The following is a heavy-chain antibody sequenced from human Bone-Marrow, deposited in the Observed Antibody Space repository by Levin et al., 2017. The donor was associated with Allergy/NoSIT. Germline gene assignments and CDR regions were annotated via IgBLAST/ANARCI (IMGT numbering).Heavy chain of an antibody. Sequence: SETLSLTCTVSGGSISSYYWSWIRQPPGKGLEWIGYIYYSGSTNYNPSLKSRFTISVDTSKNQFSLKLSSVTAADTAVYYCARPLVVRALDAFDIWGQGTMVTVSS. CDR3: ARPLVVRALDAFDI. V-gene: IGHV4-59*08. CDR2: IYYSGST. J-gene: IGHJ3*02. CDR1: GGSISSYY. D-gene: IGHD3-22*01.